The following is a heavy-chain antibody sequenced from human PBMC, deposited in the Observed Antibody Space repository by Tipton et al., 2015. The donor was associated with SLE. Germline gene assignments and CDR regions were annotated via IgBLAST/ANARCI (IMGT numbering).Heavy chain of an antibody. V-gene: IGHV4-39*07. J-gene: IGHJ5*02. D-gene: IGHD3-22*01. Sequence: TLSLTCTVSGGSISSYYWSWIRQPPGKGLEWIGSVFYSGNTYYNESLQSRVTISIDTSKNHFSLKLYFVTAADTAVYYCAREDSSSWLYTRFDPWGQGTLVTVSS. CDR2: VFYSGNT. CDR3: AREDSSSWLYTRFDP. CDR1: GGSISSYY.